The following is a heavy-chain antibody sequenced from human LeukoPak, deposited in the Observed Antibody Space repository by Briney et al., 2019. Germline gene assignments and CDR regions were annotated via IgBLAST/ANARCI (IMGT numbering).Heavy chain of an antibody. CDR1: GFTFSTYS. V-gene: IGHV3-21*01. J-gene: IGHJ4*01. CDR2: ISSGSSYI. CDR3: ARGGYYFDS. Sequence: GGSLRLSCAASGFTFSTYSMNWVRQAQGKGLEWVSSISSGSSYIYYADSMKGRFTISRDNAKNSLYLQMNSLRAEDTAVYYCARGGYYFDSWGHGTLVTVSS.